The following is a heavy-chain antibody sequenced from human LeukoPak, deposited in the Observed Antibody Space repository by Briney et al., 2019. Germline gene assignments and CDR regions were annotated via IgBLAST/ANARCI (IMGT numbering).Heavy chain of an antibody. CDR2: INHSGST. J-gene: IGHJ4*02. Sequence: SETLSLTCAVYGGSFSGYYWSWMRQPPGKGLEWIGEINHSGSTNYNPSLKSRVTISVDTSKNQFSLKLSSVTAADTAVYYCASRVSYYFDYWGQGTLVTVSS. D-gene: IGHD6-13*01. V-gene: IGHV4-34*01. CDR3: ASRVSYYFDY. CDR1: GGSFSGYY.